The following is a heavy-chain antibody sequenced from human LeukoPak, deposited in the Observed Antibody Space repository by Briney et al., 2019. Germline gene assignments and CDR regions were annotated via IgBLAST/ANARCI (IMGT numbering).Heavy chain of an antibody. J-gene: IGHJ6*02. CDR3: ASPFWVTSSSWIYGMDV. CDR2: INSDGSST. D-gene: IGHD6-13*01. Sequence: GGSLRLSCAASGFTFSSYIMNWVRQAPGKGLVWVSRINSDGSSTSYADSVKGRFTISRDNAKNTLYLQMNSLRAEDTAVYYCASPFWVTSSSWIYGMDVWGQGTTVTVSS. V-gene: IGHV3-74*01. CDR1: GFTFSSYI.